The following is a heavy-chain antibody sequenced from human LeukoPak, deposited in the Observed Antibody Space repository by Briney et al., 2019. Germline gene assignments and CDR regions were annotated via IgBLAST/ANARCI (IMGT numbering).Heavy chain of an antibody. Sequence: GGSLRLSCAASGFTFSSYAMHWVRQAPGKGLEWVANIKQDGSEKYYVDSVKGRFTISRDNAKNSLYLQMNSLRAEDTAVYYCATGFSSGWDYWGQGTLVTVSS. V-gene: IGHV3-7*01. D-gene: IGHD6-19*01. CDR2: IKQDGSEK. CDR3: ATGFSSGWDY. CDR1: GFTFSSYA. J-gene: IGHJ4*02.